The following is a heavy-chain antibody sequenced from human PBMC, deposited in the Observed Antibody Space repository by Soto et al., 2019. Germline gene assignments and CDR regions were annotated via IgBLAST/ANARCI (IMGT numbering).Heavy chain of an antibody. V-gene: IGHV1-69*02. D-gene: IGHD3-10*01. CDR1: GGTFSSYT. J-gene: IGHJ4*02. CDR3: ARPMNYNDYLDY. CDR2: IIPILGIA. Sequence: ASVKVSCKASGGTFSSYTISWVRQAPGQGLEWMGRIIPILGIANYAQNFQGRVTITRDTSASTDYMELGSLRSEDTAVYYCARPMNYNDYLDYWGQGTLVTVSS.